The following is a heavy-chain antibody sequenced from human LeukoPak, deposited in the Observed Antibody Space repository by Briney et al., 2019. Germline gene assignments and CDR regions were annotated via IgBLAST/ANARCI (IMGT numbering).Heavy chain of an antibody. CDR1: GGSISSYY. CDR3: ARETPYYSIQDY. D-gene: IGHD3-10*01. CDR2: IHTSGST. J-gene: IGHJ4*02. V-gene: IGHV4-4*07. Sequence: SETLSLTCTVSGGSISSYYWSWIRQPAGKGLEWIGRIHTSGSTNYNPSLKSRVTMSVDTSKNQFSLKLSSVTAADTAVYYCARETPYYSIQDYWGQGTLVTVSS.